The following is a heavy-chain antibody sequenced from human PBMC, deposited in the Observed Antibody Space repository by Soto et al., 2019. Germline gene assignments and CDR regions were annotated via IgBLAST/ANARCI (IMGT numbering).Heavy chain of an antibody. CDR2: IYPSGNT. J-gene: IGHJ6*02. V-gene: IGHV4-4*07. Sequence: SETLSLTCTVSGGSISSYYWSWIRQTAGKGLEWIGRIYPSGNTNYNPSLKSRVTLSIHTSKNQLSLKMSSVTAADTAVYFCAGDDGYYYSGMDVWGQGTAVTVSS. CDR1: GGSISSYY. CDR3: AGDDGYYYSGMDV.